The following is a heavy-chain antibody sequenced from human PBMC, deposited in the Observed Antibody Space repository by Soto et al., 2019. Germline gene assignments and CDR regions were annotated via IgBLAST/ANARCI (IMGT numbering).Heavy chain of an antibody. CDR3: AKDRSFGYGAFDI. D-gene: IGHD5-18*01. CDR1: GGSMRSGIHY. V-gene: IGHV4-31*03. CDR2: IAYSGHT. J-gene: IGHJ3*02. Sequence: SETLSLTCTVSGGSMRSGIHYWNWVRQHPGKGLEWLGYIAYSGHTYYNPPLKSRVTISADTSKNQFSLDLTSVTAADTAVYYCAKDRSFGYGAFDIWGQGTMVTVSS.